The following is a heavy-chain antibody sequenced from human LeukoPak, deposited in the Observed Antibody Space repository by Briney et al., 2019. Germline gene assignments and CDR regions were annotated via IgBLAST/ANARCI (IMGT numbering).Heavy chain of an antibody. J-gene: IGHJ4*02. CDR1: GFTFSSYA. CDR3: ARHLQDGVPTGY. CDR2: IKKDGSEK. Sequence: GGSLRLSCAASGFTFSSYAMSWVRQAPGKGLEWVGNIKKDGSEKYYVESLKGRFTISRDNVRNSLYLQMNSLRAEDTAVYYCARHLQDGVPTGYWGQGTLVIVS. D-gene: IGHD4-17*01. V-gene: IGHV3-7*01.